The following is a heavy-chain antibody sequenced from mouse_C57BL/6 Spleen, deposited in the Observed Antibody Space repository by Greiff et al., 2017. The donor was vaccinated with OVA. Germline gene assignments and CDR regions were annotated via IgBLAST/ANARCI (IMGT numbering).Heavy chain of an antibody. CDR2: ISSGSSTI. CDR1: GFTFSDYG. J-gene: IGHJ2*01. D-gene: IGHD2-4*01. Sequence: EVQLVESGGGLVKPGGSLKLSCAASGFTFSDYGMHWVRQAPEKGLEWVAYISSGSSTIYYADTVKGRFTISRDNAKNTLFMQLTSLRSEDTAMYYCARQDDYDPVDYWGQGTTLTVSS. V-gene: IGHV5-17*01. CDR3: ARQDDYDPVDY.